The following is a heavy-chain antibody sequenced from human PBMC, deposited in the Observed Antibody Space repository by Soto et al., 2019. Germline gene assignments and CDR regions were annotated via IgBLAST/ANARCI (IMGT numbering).Heavy chain of an antibody. CDR1: GCTFTSYA. V-gene: IGHV1-18*01. D-gene: IGHD6-19*01. Sequence: QVQLVQSGAEVKNPGASVKVSCKASGCTFTSYAISWVRQAPGQGLEWMGWINVYNGNTKYAQKLQGRVTMTTDTSTSTAYMELRSLRSDDTAVYYCARDLGAGLVDYWVQGTLVTVSS. CDR2: INVYNGNT. CDR3: ARDLGAGLVDY. J-gene: IGHJ4*02.